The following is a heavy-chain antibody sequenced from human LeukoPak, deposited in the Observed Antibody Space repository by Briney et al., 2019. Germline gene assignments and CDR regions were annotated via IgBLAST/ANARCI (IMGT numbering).Heavy chain of an antibody. D-gene: IGHD3-22*01. J-gene: IGHJ4*02. CDR1: GGTFSSYA. CDR3: ARIRYYDSSGYYDY. CDR2: IIPIFGTA. V-gene: IGHV1-69*13. Sequence: SVKVSCKASGGTFSSYAISWVRQATGQGLEWMGGIIPIFGTANYAQKFQGRVTITADESTSTAYMELSSLRSEDTAVYYCARIRYYDSSGYYDYWGQGTLVTVSS.